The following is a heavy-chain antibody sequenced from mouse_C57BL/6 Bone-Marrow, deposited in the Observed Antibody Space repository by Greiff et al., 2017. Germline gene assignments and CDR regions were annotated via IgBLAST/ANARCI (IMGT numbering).Heavy chain of an antibody. CDR3: ARSPYNCGSSWYFDV. Sequence: QVQLQQPGAELVKPGASVKMSCKASGYTFTSYWINWVKQRPGQGLEWIGDIYPGSGSTNYNEKFKSKATLTVDTSSSTAYMQLSSLTSEDSAVYYCARSPYNCGSSWYFDVWGTGTTVTVSS. V-gene: IGHV1-55*01. D-gene: IGHD1-1*01. J-gene: IGHJ1*03. CDR2: IYPGSGST. CDR1: GYTFTSYW.